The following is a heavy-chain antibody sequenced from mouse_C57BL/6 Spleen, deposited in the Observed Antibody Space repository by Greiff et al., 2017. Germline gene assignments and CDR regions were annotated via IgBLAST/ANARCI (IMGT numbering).Heavy chain of an antibody. CDR1: GYTFTSYW. CDR2: IDPSDSYT. D-gene: IGHD1-1*01. V-gene: IGHV1-59*01. J-gene: IGHJ4*01. Sequence: VQLQQPGAELVRPGTSVKLSCKASGYTFTSYWMHWVKQRPGQGLEWIGVIDPSDSYTNYNQKFKGKATLTVDTSSSTAYMQLSSLTSEDSAVYYCARSVYYGSSHYAMDYWGQGTSVTVSS. CDR3: ARSVYYGSSHYAMDY.